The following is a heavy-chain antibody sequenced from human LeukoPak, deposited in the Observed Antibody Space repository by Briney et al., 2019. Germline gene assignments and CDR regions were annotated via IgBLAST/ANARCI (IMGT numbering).Heavy chain of an antibody. D-gene: IGHD1-26*01. V-gene: IGHV1-46*01. Sequence: ASVKVSCKASGYTFTSYYMHWVRQAPGQGLEWMGIINPSGGSTSYAQKFQGRVTMTTDTSTSTAYMELRSLRSDDTAVYYCARESIVGATQAFDYWCQGTLVTVSS. CDR1: GYTFTSYY. CDR2: INPSGGST. J-gene: IGHJ4*02. CDR3: ARESIVGATQAFDY.